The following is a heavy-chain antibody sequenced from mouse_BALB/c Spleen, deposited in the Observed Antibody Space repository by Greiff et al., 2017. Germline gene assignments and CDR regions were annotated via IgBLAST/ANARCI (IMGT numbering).Heavy chain of an antibody. J-gene: IGHJ4*01. D-gene: IGHD1-1*01. CDR2: IWAGGST. CDR1: GFSLTSYG. Sequence: VQVVESGPGLVAPSQCLSITCTASGFSLTSYGVHWVRQPPGKGLEWLGVIWAGGSTNYNSALMSRLSISKDNSKSQVFLKMNSLQTDDTAMYYGARELLMDYWGQGTSVTVSS. CDR3: ARELLMDY. V-gene: IGHV2-9*02.